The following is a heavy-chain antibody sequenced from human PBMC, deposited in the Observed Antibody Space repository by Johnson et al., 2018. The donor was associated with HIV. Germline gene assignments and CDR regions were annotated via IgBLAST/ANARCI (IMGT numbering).Heavy chain of an antibody. CDR3: AREGQEFNDAFDI. CDR1: GFTLSNYA. Sequence: QVQLVESGGGVVQPGGSLRLSCAASGFTLSNYAMHWVRQAPGKGLEWVAFIRYDGSNKYYADSVKGRFTISRDNSKNTLYLQMNSLRAEDTAVYYCAREGQEFNDAFDIWGQGTMVTVSS. J-gene: IGHJ3*02. CDR2: IRYDGSNK. D-gene: IGHD3-10*01. V-gene: IGHV3-30*02.